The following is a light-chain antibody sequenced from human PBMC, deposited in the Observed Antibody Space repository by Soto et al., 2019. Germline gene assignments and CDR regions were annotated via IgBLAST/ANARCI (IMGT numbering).Light chain of an antibody. CDR1: QDINNY. J-gene: IGKJ1*01. CDR3: QQYHSYPPT. CDR2: AAS. Sequence: DIQMTQSPSSLSASVGDRVTITCRASQDINNYLAWFQQKPGKAPKSLIYAASTLQTGVPSKFGSGSATDFTLTINSLQPEDFATYYCQQYHSYPPTFGQGTKVEIK. V-gene: IGKV1-16*02.